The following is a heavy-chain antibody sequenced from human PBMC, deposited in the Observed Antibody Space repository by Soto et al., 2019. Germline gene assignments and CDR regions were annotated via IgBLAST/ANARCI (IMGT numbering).Heavy chain of an antibody. V-gene: IGHV4-30-4*01. CDR2: ISYRGST. CDR1: GGSISSGDNY. D-gene: IGHD4-17*01. CDR3: ARPQYGRGMDV. Sequence: QVQLQESGPGLVQPSQTLSLTCTVTGGSISSGDNYWGWIRQPPGKGLEWIAYISYRGSTSYNSSLRSRLTISLETSKNLFPLELSSVTAADTAIYYCARPQYGRGMDVWGQGTTVTVSS. J-gene: IGHJ6*02.